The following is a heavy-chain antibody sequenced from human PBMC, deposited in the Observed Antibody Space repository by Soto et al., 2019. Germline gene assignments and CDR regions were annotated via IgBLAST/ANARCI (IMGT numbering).Heavy chain of an antibody. CDR2: INHSGST. Sequence: SETLSLTCAVYGGSFSGYYWSWIRQPPGKGLEWIGEINHSGSTNYNPSLKTRVTISVDTSKNQFSLKLSSVTAADTAVYYCARGGRSGWSLAFFDYWGQGTLVTVSS. D-gene: IGHD6-19*01. V-gene: IGHV4-34*01. CDR1: GGSFSGYY. CDR3: ARGGRSGWSLAFFDY. J-gene: IGHJ4*02.